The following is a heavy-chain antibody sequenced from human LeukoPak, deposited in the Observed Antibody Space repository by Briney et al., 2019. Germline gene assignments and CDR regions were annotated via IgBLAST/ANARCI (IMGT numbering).Heavy chain of an antibody. J-gene: IGHJ4*02. CDR3: ARDEDYDFWSGYYGY. CDR1: GFTFDDYA. Sequence: GGSLRLSCAASGFTFDDYAMHWVRQAPGKGLEWVSLISGDGGSTYYADSVKGRFTISRDNAKNTLYLQMNSLRAEDTAVYYCARDEDYDFWSGYYGYWGQGTLVTVSS. D-gene: IGHD3-3*01. CDR2: ISGDGGST. V-gene: IGHV3-43*02.